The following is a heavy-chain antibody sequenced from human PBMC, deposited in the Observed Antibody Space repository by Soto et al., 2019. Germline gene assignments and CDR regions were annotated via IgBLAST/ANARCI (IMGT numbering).Heavy chain of an antibody. CDR3: ARERRYYDSSGYLGLYYYYYYGMDV. V-gene: IGHV4-59*01. J-gene: IGHJ6*02. CDR1: GGSISSYY. CDR2: IYYSGST. Sequence: SETLSLTCTVSGGSISSYYWSWIRQPPGKGLEWIGYIYYSGSTNYNPSLKSRVTISVDTSKNQFSLKLSSVTAADTAVYYCARERRYYDSSGYLGLYYYYYYGMDVWGQGTTATVSS. D-gene: IGHD3-22*01.